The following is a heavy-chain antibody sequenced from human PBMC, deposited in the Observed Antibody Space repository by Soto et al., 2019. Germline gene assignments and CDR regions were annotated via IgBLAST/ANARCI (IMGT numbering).Heavy chain of an antibody. V-gene: IGHV4-59*01. D-gene: IGHD3-22*01. CDR3: ARSHYYDSSGYYDNWFDP. CDR1: GGSISSYY. Sequence: SETLSLTCTVSGGSISSYYWSWIRQPPGKGLEWIGYIYYSGSTNYNPSLKSRVTISVDTSKNQFSLKLSSVTAADTAVYYCARSHYYDSSGYYDNWFDPWGQGTLVTVSS. J-gene: IGHJ5*02. CDR2: IYYSGST.